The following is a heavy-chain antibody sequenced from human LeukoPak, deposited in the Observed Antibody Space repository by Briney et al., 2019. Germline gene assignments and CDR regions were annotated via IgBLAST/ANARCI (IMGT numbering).Heavy chain of an antibody. V-gene: IGHV4-34*01. CDR3: ARGGSSPARPRLYY. CDR1: GGSFSGYY. Sequence: SETLSLTCAVYGGSFSGYYWSWIRQPPGKGLEWIGEINQSGTSNYNPSLKSRVSISVDTSKKQFSLKLTSVTTADMGVYYCARGGSSPARPRLYYWGQGTLVTVSS. CDR2: INQSGTS. J-gene: IGHJ4*02. D-gene: IGHD6-6*01.